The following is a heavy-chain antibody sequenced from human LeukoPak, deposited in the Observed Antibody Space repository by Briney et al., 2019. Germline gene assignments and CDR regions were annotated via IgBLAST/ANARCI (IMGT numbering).Heavy chain of an antibody. CDR3: ARMVRYYDVLSGYRTYYMDV. D-gene: IGHD3-3*01. V-gene: IGHV4-61*02. Sequence: SQTLSLTCTVSGGSISSGSYYWSWIRQPAGKGLQWIGRIYPSGSTNYNPSLKSRVTISLDTSKNQFSLRLSSVTAADTAVYYCARMVRYYDVLSGYRTYYMDVWGKGTTVSISS. J-gene: IGHJ6*03. CDR1: GGSISSGSYY. CDR2: IYPSGST.